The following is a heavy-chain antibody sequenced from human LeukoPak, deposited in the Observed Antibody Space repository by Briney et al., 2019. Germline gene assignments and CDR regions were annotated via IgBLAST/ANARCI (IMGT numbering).Heavy chain of an antibody. CDR1: GYTFTGYY. J-gene: IGHJ3*02. Sequence: ASVKVSCKASGYTFTGYYMHWVRQAPGQGLEWMGWINPNSGGTNYAQKFQGRVTMTRDTSISTAYMELSRLRSDDTAVYYRARDTAAATDAFDIWGQGTMVTVSS. V-gene: IGHV1-2*02. D-gene: IGHD6-13*01. CDR2: INPNSGGT. CDR3: ARDTAAATDAFDI.